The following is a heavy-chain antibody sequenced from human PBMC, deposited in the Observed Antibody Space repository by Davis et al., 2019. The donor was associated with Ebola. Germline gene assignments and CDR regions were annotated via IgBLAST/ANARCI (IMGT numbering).Heavy chain of an antibody. V-gene: IGHV1-69*04. D-gene: IGHD3-16*02. CDR2: IIPILGIV. Sequence: SVKVSCKASGGSFNSYGLSWVRQTPGQGLEWMGRIIPILGIVNYAQKFLGRVTISADKSTSTAYMELLSLKSDDTAVYFCAKDRPGLDVIVLEVFDYWGQGTLVTVSS. CDR3: AKDRPGLDVIVLEVFDY. J-gene: IGHJ4*02. CDR1: GGSFNSYG.